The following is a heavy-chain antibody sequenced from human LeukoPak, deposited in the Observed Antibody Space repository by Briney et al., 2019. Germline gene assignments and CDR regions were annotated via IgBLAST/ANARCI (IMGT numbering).Heavy chain of an antibody. CDR1: GFTFSNAW. CDR3: PTDRNGDYADY. V-gene: IGHV3-15*01. Sequence: PGGSLRLSCAASGFTFSNAWMSWVRQAPGKGLEWVGRIKSKTDGGTTDYAAPVKGRFTISRDDSKNTLYLQMNSLKTEDTAVYYCPTDRNGDYADYWGQGTLVTISS. J-gene: IGHJ4*02. CDR2: IKSKTDGGTT. D-gene: IGHD4-17*01.